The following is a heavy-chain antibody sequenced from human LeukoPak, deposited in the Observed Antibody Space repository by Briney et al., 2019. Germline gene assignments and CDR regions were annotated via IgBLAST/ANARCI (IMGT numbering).Heavy chain of an antibody. V-gene: IGHV4-38-2*02. CDR3: AKLVRRDYFDY. CDR1: GYSISSGYY. Sequence: SETLSLTCTVSGYSISSGYYWGWIRQPPGKGLEWIGSIYHSGSTYYNPSLKSRVTISVDTSKNQFSLKLSSVTAADTAVYYCAKLVRRDYFDYWGQGTLVTVSS. D-gene: IGHD6-13*01. CDR2: IYHSGST. J-gene: IGHJ4*02.